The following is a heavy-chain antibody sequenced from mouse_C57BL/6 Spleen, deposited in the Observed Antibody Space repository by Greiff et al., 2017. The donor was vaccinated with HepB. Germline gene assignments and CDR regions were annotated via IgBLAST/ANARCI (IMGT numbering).Heavy chain of an antibody. CDR1: GYAFTNYL. V-gene: IGHV1-54*01. J-gene: IGHJ2*01. CDR2: INPGSGGT. CDR3: ARSRATGYFDY. Sequence: VKLMESGAELVRPGTSVKVSCKASGYAFTNYLIEWVKQRPGQGLEWIGVINPGSGGTNYNEKFKGKATLTADKSSSTAYMQLSSLTSEDSAVYFCARSRATGYFDYWGQGTTLTVSS. D-gene: IGHD1-1*01.